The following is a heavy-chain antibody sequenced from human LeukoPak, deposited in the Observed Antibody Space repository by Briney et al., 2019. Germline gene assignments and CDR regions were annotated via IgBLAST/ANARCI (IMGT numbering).Heavy chain of an antibody. CDR2: ISSGSSYI. D-gene: IGHD3-16*01. Sequence: GGSLRLSCAASGFTFSSYSMNRVRQAPGKGLEWVSSISSGSSYIYYADSVKGRFTISRDNAKNSLYLQMNSLRAEDTAVYYCARDFTDYYYYYGMDVWGQGTTVTVSS. CDR1: GFTFSSYS. J-gene: IGHJ6*02. V-gene: IGHV3-21*01. CDR3: ARDFTDYYYYYGMDV.